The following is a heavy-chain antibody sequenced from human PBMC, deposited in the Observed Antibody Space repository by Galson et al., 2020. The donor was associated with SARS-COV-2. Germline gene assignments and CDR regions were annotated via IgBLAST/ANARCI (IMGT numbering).Heavy chain of an antibody. CDR2: IYFTGST. Sequence: ASETLSLTCTVSPGFISSSSYYWGWIRQTPEKGLEWIGSIYFTGSTFYNPSLKSRVTISIDTSKNQFSLTLASVTAADTAVYFCARKTSTYDYWGQGALVTVSA. CDR1: PGFISSSSYY. J-gene: IGHJ4*02. CDR3: ARKTSTYDY. D-gene: IGHD3-16*01. V-gene: IGHV4-39*07.